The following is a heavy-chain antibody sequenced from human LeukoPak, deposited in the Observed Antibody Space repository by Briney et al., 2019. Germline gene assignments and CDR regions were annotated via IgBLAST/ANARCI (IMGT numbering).Heavy chain of an antibody. J-gene: IGHJ4*02. Sequence: AASLRLSCAASGFTSSSNAMSWDCKAPGKGLEWVSAITGSGGNTYYADSVKGRFTISRDNSKYTVFLQMNSLRAEDTAVYYCAKWGDYDVLTGYYVSDYWGQGTLVTVSS. CDR1: GFTSSSNA. V-gene: IGHV3-23*01. D-gene: IGHD3-9*01. CDR2: ITGSGGNT. CDR3: AKWGDYDVLTGYYVSDY.